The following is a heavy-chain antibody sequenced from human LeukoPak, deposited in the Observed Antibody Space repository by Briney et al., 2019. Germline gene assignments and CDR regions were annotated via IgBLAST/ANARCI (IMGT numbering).Heavy chain of an antibody. D-gene: IGHD3-10*01. J-gene: IGHJ6*02. CDR2: ISYDGSNK. CDR1: GFTFSSYG. Sequence: GGSLRLSCAASGFTFSSYGMHWVRQAPGKGLEWVAVISYDGSNKYYADSVKGRFTISRDNSKNTLYLQMNSLRAEDTAVYYCAKDMVRGVVPYYYYGMDVWGQGTTVTVSS. V-gene: IGHV3-30*18. CDR3: AKDMVRGVVPYYYYGMDV.